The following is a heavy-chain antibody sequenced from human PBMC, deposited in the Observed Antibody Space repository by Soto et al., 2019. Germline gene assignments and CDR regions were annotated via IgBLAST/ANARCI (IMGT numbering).Heavy chain of an antibody. V-gene: IGHV3-30*04. D-gene: IGHD6-13*01. J-gene: IGHJ4*02. Sequence: GGSLRLSCAASGFTFSSYAMHWVRQAPGKGLEWVAVISYDGSNKYYADSVKGRFTISRDNSKNTLYLQMNSLRAEDTAVYYCASPGYSSSWYDYYFDYWGQGTLVTVSS. CDR2: ISYDGSNK. CDR3: ASPGYSSSWYDYYFDY. CDR1: GFTFSSYA.